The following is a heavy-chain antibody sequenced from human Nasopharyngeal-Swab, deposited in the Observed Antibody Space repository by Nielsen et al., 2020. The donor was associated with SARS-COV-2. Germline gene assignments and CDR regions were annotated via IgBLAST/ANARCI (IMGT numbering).Heavy chain of an antibody. J-gene: IGHJ6*02. Sequence: SETLSLTCTVSGGSISSYYWSWIRQPPGKGLEWIGRSYTSESTNYNPFLKSRVTMSVDTSKNQFYLKLSPVTAADTAVYYCARDSSRRSRGSYYYYGMDVWGQGTTVTVSS. CDR1: GGSISSYY. CDR3: ARDSSRRSRGSYYYYGMDV. V-gene: IGHV4-4*07. CDR2: SYTSEST. D-gene: IGHD3-3*01.